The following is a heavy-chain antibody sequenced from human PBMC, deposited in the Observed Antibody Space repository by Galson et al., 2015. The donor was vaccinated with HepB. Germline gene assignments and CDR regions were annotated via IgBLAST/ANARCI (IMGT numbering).Heavy chain of an antibody. V-gene: IGHV3-23*01. CDR1: GFTFSSYA. CDR2: ISGSGGST. D-gene: IGHD5-18*01. CDR3: AKGVDTAMVTGWADYYYYYYMDV. J-gene: IGHJ6*03. Sequence: SLRLSCAASGFTFSSYAMSWVRQAPGKGLEWVSAISGSGGSTYYADSVKGRFTISRDNSKNTLYLQMNSLRAEDTAVYYCAKGVDTAMVTGWADYYYYYYMDVWGKGTTVTVSS.